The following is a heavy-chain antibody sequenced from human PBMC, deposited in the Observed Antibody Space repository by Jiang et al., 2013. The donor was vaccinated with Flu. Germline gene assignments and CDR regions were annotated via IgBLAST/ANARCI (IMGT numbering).Heavy chain of an antibody. Sequence: LLKPSETLSLTCAVYGGSFSGYYWSWIRQPPGKGLEWIGEINHSGSTNYNPSLKSRVTISVDTSKNQFSLKLSSVTAADTAVYYCASSKQWLAVHYYYMDVWGKGTTVTVSS. J-gene: IGHJ6*03. CDR3: ASSKQWLAVHYYYMDV. CDR2: INHSGST. CDR1: GGSFSGYY. V-gene: IGHV4-34*01. D-gene: IGHD6-19*01.